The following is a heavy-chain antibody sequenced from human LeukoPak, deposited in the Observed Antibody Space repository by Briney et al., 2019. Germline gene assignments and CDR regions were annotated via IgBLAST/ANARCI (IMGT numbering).Heavy chain of an antibody. CDR2: IHTSGST. J-gene: IGHJ5*02. CDR1: GGSIRSYY. Sequence: SETLSLTCTVSGGSIRSYYWSWIRQPAGKGLEWIGRIHTSGSTNYNPSLKSRVTMSEDTSKNQFSLKLSSVSAADTAVYYCARDRYYYDSSGYYAWFDPWGQGTLVTVSS. V-gene: IGHV4-4*07. CDR3: ARDRYYYDSSGYYAWFDP. D-gene: IGHD3-22*01.